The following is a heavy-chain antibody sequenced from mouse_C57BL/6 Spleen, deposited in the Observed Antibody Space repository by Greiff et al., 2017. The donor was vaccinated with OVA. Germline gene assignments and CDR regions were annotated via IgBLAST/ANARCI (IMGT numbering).Heavy chain of an antibody. CDR2: IRSKSNNYAT. D-gene: IGHD2-4*01. CDR1: GFSFNTYA. CDR3: VRQGIYYDYDGAWFAY. J-gene: IGHJ3*01. Sequence: EVQGVESGGGLVQPKGSLKLSCAASGFSFNTYAMNWVRQAPGKGLEWVARIRSKSNNYATYYADSVKDRFTISRDDSESMLYLQMNNLKTEDTAMYYVVRQGIYYDYDGAWFAYWGQGTLVTVSA. V-gene: IGHV10-1*01.